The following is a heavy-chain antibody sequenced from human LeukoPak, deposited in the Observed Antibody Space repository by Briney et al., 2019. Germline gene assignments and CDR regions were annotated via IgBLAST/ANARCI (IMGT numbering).Heavy chain of an antibody. J-gene: IGHJ4*02. V-gene: IGHV1-18*01. CDR3: ARDLRPGIAVAGTDFDY. CDR1: GYTFTSYG. D-gene: IGHD6-19*01. CDR2: ISAYNGNT. Sequence: GASVKVSCKASGYTFTSYGISWVRQAPGQGLEWMGWISAYNGNTNYAQKLQGRVTMTTDTSTSTAYMELRSLRSDDTAVYYCARDLRPGIAVAGTDFDYWGQGTLVTVSS.